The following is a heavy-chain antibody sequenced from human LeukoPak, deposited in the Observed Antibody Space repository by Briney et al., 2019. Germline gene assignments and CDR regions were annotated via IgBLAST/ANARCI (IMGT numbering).Heavy chain of an antibody. V-gene: IGHV3-33*01. CDR2: IWYDGSNK. CDR1: GFTFSSYG. D-gene: IGHD3-9*01. J-gene: IGHJ6*02. Sequence: GGSLRLSCAASGFTFSSYGMHWVRQAPGKGLEWVAVIWYDGSNKYYADSVKGRFTTSRDNSKNTLYLQMNSLRAEDTAVYYCARDLRYFDWSGGMDVWGQGTTVTVSS. CDR3: ARDLRYFDWSGGMDV.